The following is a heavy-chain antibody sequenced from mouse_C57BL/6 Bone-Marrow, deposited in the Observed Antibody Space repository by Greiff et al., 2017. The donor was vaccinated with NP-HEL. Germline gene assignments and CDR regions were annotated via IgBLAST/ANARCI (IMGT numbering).Heavy chain of an antibody. D-gene: IGHD2-3*01. CDR1: GYTFTSYW. CDR2: IDPSDSYP. V-gene: IGHV1-59*01. CDR3: ARRSLEDGYYVAWFAY. Sequence: QVQLQQSGAELVRPGTSVKLSCKASGYTFTSYWMHWVKQRPGQGLEWIGVIDPSDSYPNYNQKFKGKATLTVDTSSSTAYMQLISLTSEDSAVSYCARRSLEDGYYVAWFAYWGQGTLVTVSA. J-gene: IGHJ3*01.